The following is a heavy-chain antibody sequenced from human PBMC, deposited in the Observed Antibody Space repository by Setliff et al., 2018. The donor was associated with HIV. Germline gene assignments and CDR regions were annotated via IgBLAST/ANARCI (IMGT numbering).Heavy chain of an antibody. CDR2: LDSTGTS. V-gene: IGHV4-4*07. Sequence: PSETLSLTCTVSGDSITAYYWTWIRQPPGKGLEWIGRLDSTGTSSYNPSLESRVTMSVDTSKNQFSLTLTSVTAADTAVYYCARDGARDGYNLDSWGQGMLVTSPQ. CDR3: ARDGARDGYNLDS. J-gene: IGHJ5*02. D-gene: IGHD6-25*01. CDR1: GDSITAYY.